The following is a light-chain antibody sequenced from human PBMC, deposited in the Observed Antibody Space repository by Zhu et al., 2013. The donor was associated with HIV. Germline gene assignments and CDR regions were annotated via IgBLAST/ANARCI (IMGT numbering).Light chain of an antibody. CDR3: QQHWYSPYT. V-gene: IGKV1-5*01. CDR2: SAS. CDR1: QNVDGW. J-gene: IGKJ2*01. Sequence: DVLMTQSPSTLSASVGDRVTVTCRASQNVDGWLAWYQQKPGKAPKLLIYSASRLASGVPSRFSGSGSGTEFTLTINNLQAEDVAVYYCQQHWYSPYTFGQGTRLEI.